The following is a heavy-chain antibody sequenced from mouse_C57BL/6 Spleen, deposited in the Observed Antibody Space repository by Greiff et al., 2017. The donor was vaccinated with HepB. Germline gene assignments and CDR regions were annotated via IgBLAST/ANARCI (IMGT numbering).Heavy chain of an antibody. V-gene: IGHV1-50*01. J-gene: IGHJ4*01. CDR1: GYTFTSYW. Sequence: QVQLKQPGAELVKPGASVKLSCKASGYTFTSYWMQWVKQRPGQGLEWIGEIDPSDSYTNYNQKFKGKATLTVDTSSSTAYMQLSSLTSEDSAVYYCACSSGYSYAMDYWGQGTSVTVSS. CDR3: ACSSGYSYAMDY. CDR2: IDPSDSYT. D-gene: IGHD3-2*02.